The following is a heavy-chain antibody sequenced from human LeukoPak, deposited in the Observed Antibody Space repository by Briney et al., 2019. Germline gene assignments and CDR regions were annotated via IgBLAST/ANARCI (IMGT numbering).Heavy chain of an antibody. CDR2: ISSSGSTI. CDR1: GFTFSDYY. V-gene: IGHV3-11*01. CDR3: TRQRGLVIMRFYYYYGMDV. Sequence: GGSLRLSCAASGFTFSDYYMSWIRQAPGKGLEWVSYISSSGSTIYYADSVEGRFTISRDNAKNSLYLQMNSLRAEDTAVYYCTRQRGLVIMRFYYYYGMDVWGQGTTVTVSS. D-gene: IGHD3-9*01. J-gene: IGHJ6*02.